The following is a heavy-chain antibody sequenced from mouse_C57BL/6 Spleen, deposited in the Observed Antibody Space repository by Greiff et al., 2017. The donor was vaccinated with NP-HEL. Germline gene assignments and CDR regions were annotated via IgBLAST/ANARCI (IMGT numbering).Heavy chain of an antibody. D-gene: IGHD1-1*01. V-gene: IGHV5-4*03. CDR3: ARTSRHEDYFDY. Sequence: EVMLVESGGGLVKPGGSLKLSCAASGFTFSSYAMSWVRQTPEKRLEWVATISDGGSYTYYPDNVKGRFTISRDNAKNKLYLQMSHLKSEDTAMYYCARTSRHEDYFDYWGQGTTLTVSS. J-gene: IGHJ2*01. CDR1: GFTFSSYA. CDR2: ISDGGSYT.